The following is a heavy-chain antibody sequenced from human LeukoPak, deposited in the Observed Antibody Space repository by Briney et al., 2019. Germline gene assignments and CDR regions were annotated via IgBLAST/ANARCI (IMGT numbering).Heavy chain of an antibody. CDR2: ITPNSGGT. Sequence: ASVKVSCKASGYTFTAYYVHWVQQAPGQGLEWMGWITPNSGGTKYAQKFQGRVTMTRDTSISTAYMELSGLRSDDTAVYYCARGFRLSAIEDWFDPWGQGTLVTVSS. J-gene: IGHJ5*02. V-gene: IGHV1-2*02. CDR3: ARGFRLSAIEDWFDP. CDR1: GYTFTAYY. D-gene: IGHD2-2*02.